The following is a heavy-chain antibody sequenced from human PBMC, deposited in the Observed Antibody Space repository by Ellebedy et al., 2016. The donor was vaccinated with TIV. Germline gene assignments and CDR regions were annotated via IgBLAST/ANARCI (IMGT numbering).Heavy chain of an antibody. V-gene: IGHV3-23*01. D-gene: IGHD4-17*01. CDR2: VRDSGTST. Sequence: GESLKISXVASGFTFSNYAMTWVRQAPGKGLEWVSAVRDSGTSTYHADSVKGRFTISRDNSKNTLYLQMNSLRAEDTAVYYCAKSATATTTLLDYWGQGTLVTVSS. J-gene: IGHJ4*02. CDR1: GFTFSNYA. CDR3: AKSATATTTLLDY.